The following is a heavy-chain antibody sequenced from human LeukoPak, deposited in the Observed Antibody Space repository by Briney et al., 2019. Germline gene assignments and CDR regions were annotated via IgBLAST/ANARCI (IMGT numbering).Heavy chain of an antibody. J-gene: IGHJ4*02. D-gene: IGHD1-26*01. CDR2: ISGGATYT. CDR1: GFAFSSYA. V-gene: IGHV3-23*01. CDR3: AKDSAAVGGHDFDY. Sequence: GGSLRLSCAASGFAFSSYAMSWVRQAPGKGLEWVSAISGGATYTFYAESVKGRFTISRDNSKNTLYVQMNSLRAEDTAVYYCAKDSAAVGGHDFDYWGQGTLVTVSS.